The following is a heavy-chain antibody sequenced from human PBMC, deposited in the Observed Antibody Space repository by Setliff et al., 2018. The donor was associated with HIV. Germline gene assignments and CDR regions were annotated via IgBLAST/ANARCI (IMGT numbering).Heavy chain of an antibody. CDR1: GYTSSTYG. D-gene: IGHD3-10*01. Sequence: ASVKVSCKASGYTSSTYGMHWVRQAPGQRLEWMGWINAGNGNTRYSQRFQGRVTITRDTSAGTGYMEWSSLGSEDTVVYYWAKSGVGGGGAYFYFMDVWG. CDR2: INAGNGNT. J-gene: IGHJ6*03. CDR3: AKSGVGGGGAYFYFMDV. V-gene: IGHV1-3*01.